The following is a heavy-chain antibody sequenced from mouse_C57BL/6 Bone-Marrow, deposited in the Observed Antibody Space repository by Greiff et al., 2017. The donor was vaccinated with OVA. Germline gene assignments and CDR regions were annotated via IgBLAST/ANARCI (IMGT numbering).Heavy chain of an antibody. Sequence: EVQLQQSEGGLVQPGSSMKLSCTASGFTFSDYYMAWVRQVPEKGLEWVANINYDGSSTYYLDSLKSRFIISRDNAKNILYLQMSSLKSEDTATYYCARTYYSNYRSYAMDYWGQGTSVTVSS. CDR3: ARTYYSNYRSYAMDY. J-gene: IGHJ4*01. CDR1: GFTFSDYY. D-gene: IGHD2-5*01. V-gene: IGHV5-16*01. CDR2: INYDGSST.